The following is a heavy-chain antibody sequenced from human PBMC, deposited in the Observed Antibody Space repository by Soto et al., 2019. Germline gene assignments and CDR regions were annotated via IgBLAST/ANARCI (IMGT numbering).Heavy chain of an antibody. CDR3: AADFPGGGYPIDY. D-gene: IGHD2-8*02. V-gene: IGHV4-61*01. Sequence: SETLSLTCTVSGGSVRDGSYYWAWLRQPPGKGLEWIGHIYHSGSTIYNPSLKSRVTISIDTSKSQFSLNLNSMTAADTAVYYCAADFPGGGYPIDYWGQGTLVTVSS. J-gene: IGHJ4*02. CDR2: IYHSGST. CDR1: GGSVRDGSYY.